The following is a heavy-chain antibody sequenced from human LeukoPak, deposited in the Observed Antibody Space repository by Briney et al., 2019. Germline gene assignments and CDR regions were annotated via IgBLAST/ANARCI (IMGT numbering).Heavy chain of an antibody. V-gene: IGHV3-33*01. J-gene: IGHJ4*02. CDR1: GFSFSNYG. CDR2: IWYNGNNK. CDR3: ARDSYGLM. D-gene: IGHD5-18*01. Sequence: PGGSLRLPCAASGFSFSNYGMHWVRQAPGKGLEWVAVIWYNGNNKYYADSLKGRFTISRDNSKNTLYLQMNNLRAEDTAVYYCARDSYGLMWGQGTLVTVSS.